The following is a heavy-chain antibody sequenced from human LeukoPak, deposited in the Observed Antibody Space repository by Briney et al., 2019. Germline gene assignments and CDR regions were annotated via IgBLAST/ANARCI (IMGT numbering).Heavy chain of an antibody. CDR2: INPNSGDA. V-gene: IGHV1-2*02. J-gene: IGHJ6*03. CDR3: ARDLPYCSGGTCHYYYYYMDV. CDR1: GYTFTGFY. Sequence: GASVKVSCKASGYTFTGFYMHWVRQAPGQGLEWMGWINPNSGDANYAQKFQGRVTMTRDTSISTAYMELSRLIFDDTAVYYCARDLPYCSGGTCHYYYYYMDVWGKGTTVTVSS. D-gene: IGHD2-15*01.